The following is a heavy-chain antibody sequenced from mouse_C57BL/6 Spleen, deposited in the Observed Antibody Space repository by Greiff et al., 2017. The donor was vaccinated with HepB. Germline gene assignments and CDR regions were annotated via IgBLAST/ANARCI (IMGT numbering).Heavy chain of an antibody. CDR1: GYTFTDYY. CDR2: INPNNGGT. CDR3: ARSGDYYDYAMAWFAY. D-gene: IGHD2-4*01. J-gene: IGHJ3*01. Sequence: EVQLQQSGPELVKPGASVKISCKASGYTFTDYYMNWVKQSHGKSLEWIGDINPNNGGTSYNQKFKGKATLTVDKSSSTAYMELRSLTSEDSAVYYCARSGDYYDYAMAWFAYWGQGTLVTVSA. V-gene: IGHV1-26*01.